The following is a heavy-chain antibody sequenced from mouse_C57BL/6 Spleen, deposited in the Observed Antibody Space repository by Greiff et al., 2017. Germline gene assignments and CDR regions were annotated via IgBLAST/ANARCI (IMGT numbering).Heavy chain of an antibody. Sequence: QVQLQQPGAELVKPGASVKMSCKASGYTFTSYWMTWVKQRPGQGLEWIGGIYPGDGGTNYNQKFKSKATLTVDTSSSTAYLQLSSLTSEDAAVYYGARVGYYYGSSQFDYWGQGTTLTVSS. CDR3: ARVGYYYGSSQFDY. CDR1: GYTFTSYW. J-gene: IGHJ2*01. CDR2: IYPGDGGT. D-gene: IGHD1-1*01. V-gene: IGHV1-55*01.